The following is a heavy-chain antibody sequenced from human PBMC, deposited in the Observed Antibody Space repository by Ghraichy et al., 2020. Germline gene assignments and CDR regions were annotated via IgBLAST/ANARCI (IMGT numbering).Heavy chain of an antibody. Sequence: SETLSLTCTVSGGSISSYYWSWIRQPPGKGLEWIGYIYYSGSTNYNPSLKSRVTISVDTSKNQFSLKLSSVTAADTAVYYCARRSYSSSPHFDYWGQGTLVTVSS. J-gene: IGHJ4*02. CDR2: IYYSGST. CDR1: GGSISSYY. CDR3: ARRSYSSSPHFDY. D-gene: IGHD6-6*01. V-gene: IGHV4-59*08.